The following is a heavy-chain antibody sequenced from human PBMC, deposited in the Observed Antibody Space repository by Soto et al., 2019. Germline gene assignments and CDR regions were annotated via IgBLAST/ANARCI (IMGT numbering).Heavy chain of an antibody. J-gene: IGHJ4*02. CDR1: GGSISSGDYY. CDR3: ATLALAARREFDY. CDR2: IYYSGST. D-gene: IGHD6-6*01. Sequence: TSETLSLTCTVSGGSISSGDYYWSWIRQPPGKGLEWIGYIYYSGSTYYNPSLKSRVTISVDTSKNQFSLKLSSVTAADTAVYYCATLALAARREFDYWGQGTLVTVSS. V-gene: IGHV4-30-4*01.